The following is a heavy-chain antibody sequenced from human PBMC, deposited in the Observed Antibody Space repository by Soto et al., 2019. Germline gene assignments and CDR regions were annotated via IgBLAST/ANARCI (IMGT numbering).Heavy chain of an antibody. CDR3: ARGPLSGVATIWDYANWFDP. J-gene: IGHJ5*02. D-gene: IGHD5-12*01. CDR1: GYSFTDFA. CDR2: INADKGDT. Sequence: QAQLVQSGAEVKKPGASVKVSCKASGYSFTDFAMHWVRLASGQRLEWMGWINADKGDTKYSPKFQGRVTITRDTSATTGYMELRSRRSEDTAVYYCARGPLSGVATIWDYANWFDPWGQGSLVTVST. V-gene: IGHV1-3*01.